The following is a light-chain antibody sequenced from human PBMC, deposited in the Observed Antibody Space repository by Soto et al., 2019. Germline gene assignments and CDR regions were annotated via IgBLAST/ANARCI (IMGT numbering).Light chain of an antibody. Sequence: EIVLTQSPATLSLSPGERATLSCRASQSVSGYLAWYQQKPGQAPRLLIYGASSRATGIPDRFSGSGSGTDFTLTISRLEPEDFAVYYCQQYGSSLLTFGGGTKVDIK. CDR1: QSVSGY. J-gene: IGKJ4*01. CDR2: GAS. V-gene: IGKV3-20*01. CDR3: QQYGSSLLT.